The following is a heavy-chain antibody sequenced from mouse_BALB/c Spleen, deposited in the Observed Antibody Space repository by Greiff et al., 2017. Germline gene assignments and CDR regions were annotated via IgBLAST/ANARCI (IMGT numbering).Heavy chain of an antibody. CDR1: GYAFSSSW. CDR3: ARAYGNQDAY. V-gene: IGHV1-82*01. D-gene: IGHD2-10*02. Sequence: VKLVESGPELVKPGASVKISCKASGYAFSSSWMNWVKQRPGQGLEWIGRIYPGDGDTNYNGKFKGKATLTADKSSSTAYMQLSSLTSVDSAVYFCARAYGNQDAYWGQGTLVTVSA. CDR2: IYPGDGDT. J-gene: IGHJ3*01.